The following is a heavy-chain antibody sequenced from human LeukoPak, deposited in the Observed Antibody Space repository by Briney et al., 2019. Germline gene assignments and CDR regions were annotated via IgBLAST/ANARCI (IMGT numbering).Heavy chain of an antibody. D-gene: IGHD3-3*01. CDR3: ARSITIYRGMDV. CDR2: IYSGGST. J-gene: IGHJ6*02. V-gene: IGHV3-66*01. CDR1: GFTVSSNY. Sequence: GGSLRPSCAASGFTVSSNYMSWVRQAPGKGLEWVSVIYSGGSTYYADSVKGRFTISRDNSKNTLYLQMNSLRAEDTAVYYCARSITIYRGMDVWGQGTTVTVSS.